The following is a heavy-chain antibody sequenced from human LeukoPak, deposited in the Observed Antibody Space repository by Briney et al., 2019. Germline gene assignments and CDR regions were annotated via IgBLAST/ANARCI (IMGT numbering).Heavy chain of an antibody. J-gene: IGHJ4*02. V-gene: IGHV3-23*01. CDR1: GFTFSSYW. Sequence: GGSLRLSCAASGFTFSSYWMSWVRQAPGKGLEWVSGISGSGDSTYYADSVKGRFTISRDNSKNALYLQMNSLRAEDTAVYYCARDFRNSYGPTSYYFDYWGQGTLVTVSS. D-gene: IGHD5-18*01. CDR2: ISGSGDST. CDR3: ARDFRNSYGPTSYYFDY.